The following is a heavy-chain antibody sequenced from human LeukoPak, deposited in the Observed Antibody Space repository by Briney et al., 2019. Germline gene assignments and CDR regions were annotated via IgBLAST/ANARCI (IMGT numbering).Heavy chain of an antibody. CDR2: ISSSSNYI. D-gene: IGHD6-13*01. V-gene: IGHV3-21*01. Sequence: PGGSLRLSCAASGFTFSSYNMNWVRQAPGTGLEWVSSISSSSNYIYYADSVKGRFTISRDNAKNSLYLQMNSLRAEDTAVYYCARGIAAGGDAFDIWGQGTMVTVSS. J-gene: IGHJ3*02. CDR3: ARGIAAGGDAFDI. CDR1: GFTFSSYN.